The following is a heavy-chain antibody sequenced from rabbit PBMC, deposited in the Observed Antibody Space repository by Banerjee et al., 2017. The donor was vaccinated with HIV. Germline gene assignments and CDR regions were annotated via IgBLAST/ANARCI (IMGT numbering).Heavy chain of an antibody. J-gene: IGHJ4*01. CDR2: IYAGSSGST. V-gene: IGHV1S40*01. CDR3: ARDYRSYVGADYTTQFNL. CDR1: GFSFSSSYY. Sequence: QSLEESGGDLVKPGASLTLTCTASGFSFSSSYYMCWVRQAPGKGLEWIACIYAGSSGSTYYASWAKGRFTISKTSSTTVTLQMTSLTAADTATYFCARDYRSYVGADYTTQFNLWGPGTLVTVS. D-gene: IGHD5-1*01.